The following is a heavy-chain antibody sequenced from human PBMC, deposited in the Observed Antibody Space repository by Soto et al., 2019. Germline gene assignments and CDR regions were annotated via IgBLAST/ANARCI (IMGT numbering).Heavy chain of an antibody. Sequence: SVKVSCKASGYTFTSYAMHWVRQAPVQRLEWMGWINAGNGNTKYSQKFQGRVTITRDTSASTAYMELSSLRSEDTAVYYCARDWCSSTSCYLLLFDYWGQGTLVTVSS. D-gene: IGHD2-2*01. CDR3: ARDWCSSTSCYLLLFDY. V-gene: IGHV1-3*01. J-gene: IGHJ4*02. CDR1: GYTFTSYA. CDR2: INAGNGNT.